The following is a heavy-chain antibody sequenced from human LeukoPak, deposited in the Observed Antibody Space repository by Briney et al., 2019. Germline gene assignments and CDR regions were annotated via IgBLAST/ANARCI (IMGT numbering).Heavy chain of an antibody. J-gene: IGHJ6*03. CDR3: ARAVPQGYYYMDV. V-gene: IGHV4-39*07. Sequence: SETLSLTCTVSGGSISSGSYYWSWIRQPPGKGLEWIGEINHSGSTNYNPSLKSRVTISVDTSKNQFSLKLSSVTAADTAVYSCARAVPQGYYYMDVWGKGTTVTVSS. D-gene: IGHD2-2*01. CDR2: INHSGST. CDR1: GGSISSGSYY.